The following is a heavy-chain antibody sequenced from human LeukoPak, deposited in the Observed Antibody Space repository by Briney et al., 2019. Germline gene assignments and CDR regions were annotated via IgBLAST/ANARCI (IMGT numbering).Heavy chain of an antibody. J-gene: IGHJ5*02. CDR1: GFTFNNYW. CDR2: INSDGINT. V-gene: IGHV3-74*01. D-gene: IGHD3-22*01. Sequence: GGALRLSCAASGFTFNNYWMHWVRQAPGEGLVWVSRINSDGINTSYADSVKGRFTISRDNAKNTLNLQMNSLRAEDTAVYYCARDLGQYYDTSDNWFDPWGQGTLVTVSS. CDR3: ARDLGQYYDTSDNWFDP.